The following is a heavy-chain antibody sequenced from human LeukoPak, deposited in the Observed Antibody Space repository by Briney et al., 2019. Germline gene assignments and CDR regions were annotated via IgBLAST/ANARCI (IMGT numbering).Heavy chain of an antibody. CDR2: IYTSGST. CDR3: ARDGNGWYGDNNWFDP. D-gene: IGHD6-19*01. CDR1: GGSISSYY. Sequence: SETLSLTCTVSGGSISSYYWSWIRQPAGKGLEWIGRIYTSGSTNYNPSLKSRVTMSVDTSKNQFSLKLSSVSAADTAVYYCARDGNGWYGDNNWFDPWGQGTLVTVSS. J-gene: IGHJ5*02. V-gene: IGHV4-4*07.